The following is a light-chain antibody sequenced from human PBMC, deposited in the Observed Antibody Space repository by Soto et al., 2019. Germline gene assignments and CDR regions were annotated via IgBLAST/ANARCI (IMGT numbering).Light chain of an antibody. CDR1: QSIGRW. Sequence: DIQMTQSPSTLSASVGDRVTITCRASQSIGRWLAWYQQKPGKAPRLLIYDVSSLESGVPSRFSGSGSGTEFTLTISSLQPDDFATYFGLQYDSRYTFGQGTKVEIK. CDR2: DVS. V-gene: IGKV1-5*01. CDR3: LQYDSRYT. J-gene: IGKJ2*01.